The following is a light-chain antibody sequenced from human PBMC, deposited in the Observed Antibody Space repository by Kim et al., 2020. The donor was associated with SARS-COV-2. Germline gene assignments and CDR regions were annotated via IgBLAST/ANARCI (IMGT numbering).Light chain of an antibody. J-gene: IGLJ3*02. CDR1: KLGQKF. Sequence: VSPGQTASITCSGDKLGQKFTAWYQQKPGQSPVVVMYQDDQRPSGIPERFSGSNSGNTATLTISGTQAMDEADYYCQAWDSDTAVFGGGTQLTVL. CDR2: QDD. CDR3: QAWDSDTAV. V-gene: IGLV3-1*01.